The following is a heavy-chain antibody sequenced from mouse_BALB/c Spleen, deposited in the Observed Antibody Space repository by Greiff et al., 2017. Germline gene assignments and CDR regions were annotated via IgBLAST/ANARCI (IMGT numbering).Heavy chain of an antibody. CDR1: GFSLTSYG. J-gene: IGHJ4*01. CDR2: IWAGGST. D-gene: IGHD2-2*01. CDR3: ARGDYGYDVRYYYAMDY. V-gene: IGHV2-9*02. Sequence: QVQLKESGPGLVAPSQSLSITCTVSGFSLTSYGVHWVRQPPGKGLEWLGVIWAGGSTNYNSALMSRLSISKDNSKSQVFLKMNSLQTDDTAMYYCARGDYGYDVRYYYAMDYWGQGTSVTVSS.